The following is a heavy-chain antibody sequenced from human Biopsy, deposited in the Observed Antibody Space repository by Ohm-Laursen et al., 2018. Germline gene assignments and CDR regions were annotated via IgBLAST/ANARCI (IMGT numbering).Heavy chain of an antibody. D-gene: IGHD6-19*01. V-gene: IGHV4-61*01. CDR1: GDFVSSGSFY. CDR2: IYDRGCT. Sequence: SDTLSFTCTVSGDFVSSGSFYWTWTRQPLGQGLEYIGYIYDRGCTANYNPSLESRVTMSVDMPKNQFSLKLSSVTAADTAIYYCARGMRSSGWPYFDSWGQGTLVTVSS. CDR3: ARGMRSSGWPYFDS. J-gene: IGHJ4*02.